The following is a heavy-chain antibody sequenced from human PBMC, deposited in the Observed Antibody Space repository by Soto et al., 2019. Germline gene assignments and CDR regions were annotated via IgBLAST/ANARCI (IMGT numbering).Heavy chain of an antibody. CDR2: IYPGDSDT. CDR3: ARHKARLGYCSSTSCPYYYYGMDV. V-gene: IGHV5-51*01. J-gene: IGHJ6*02. Sequence: PGESLKISCKGSGYSFTSYWIGWVRQMPGEGLEWMGIIYPGDSDTRYSPPFQGQVTISADKSISTAYLQWSSLKASDTAMYYCARHKARLGYCSSTSCPYYYYGMDVWGQGTTVTVSS. D-gene: IGHD2-2*01. CDR1: GYSFTSYW.